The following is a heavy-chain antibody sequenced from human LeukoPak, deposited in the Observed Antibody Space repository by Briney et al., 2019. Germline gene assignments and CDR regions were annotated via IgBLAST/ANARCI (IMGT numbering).Heavy chain of an antibody. D-gene: IGHD6-13*01. V-gene: IGHV3-7*03. J-gene: IGHJ4*02. Sequence: SGGSLRLSCAASGFSFSTYWRSWVRQAPGKGLEWVANIKQDESEKYYVDSVKGRFTISRDNTKNSLYLQMNSLRVEDTAVYYCASGRQLGRWGQGTLVTVSS. CDR1: GFSFSTYW. CDR3: ASGRQLGR. CDR2: IKQDESEK.